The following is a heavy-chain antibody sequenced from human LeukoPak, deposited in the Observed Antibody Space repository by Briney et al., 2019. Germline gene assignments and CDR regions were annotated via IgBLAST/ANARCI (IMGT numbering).Heavy chain of an antibody. V-gene: IGHV3-48*03. CDR1: GFTFSNHE. D-gene: IGHD1-26*01. J-gene: IGHJ6*03. Sequence: GGSLRLSCAASGFTFSNHEMNWVRQAPGKGLEWISYISDSGSTIYYSDSVKGRFTISRDNAKNSLYLQMNSLRAEDTAVYYCARIVGATYYYYYYMDVWGKGTTVTISS. CDR3: ARIVGATYYYYYYMDV. CDR2: ISDSGSTI.